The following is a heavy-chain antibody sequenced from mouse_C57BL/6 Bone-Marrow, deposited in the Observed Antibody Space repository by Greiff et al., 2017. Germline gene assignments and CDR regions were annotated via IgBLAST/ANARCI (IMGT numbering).Heavy chain of an antibody. Sequence: VQLQQSGGDLVKPGGSLKLSCAASGFTFSSYGMSWVRQTPDKRLEWVATISSGGSYTYYPDSVKGRFTISRDNAKNTLYLQMSSLKSEDTAMDYCARPYYGSSPFAYWGQGTLVTVSA. V-gene: IGHV5-6*01. CDR2: ISSGGSYT. CDR1: GFTFSSYG. J-gene: IGHJ3*01. CDR3: ARPYYGSSPFAY. D-gene: IGHD1-1*01.